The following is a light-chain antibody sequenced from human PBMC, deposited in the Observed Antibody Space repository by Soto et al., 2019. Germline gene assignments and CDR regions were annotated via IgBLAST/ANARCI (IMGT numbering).Light chain of an antibody. V-gene: IGKV3-15*01. Sequence: EIVMTQSPATLSVSPGERATLSCRASQSVGSSLAWYQQKPGQAPRLFLYGASTRATGIPARFSGSGSGTEFTLTISSLQSEDFAVYYCQQYNIWPRTFGQGTKVEFK. CDR2: GAS. CDR3: QQYNIWPRT. J-gene: IGKJ1*01. CDR1: QSVGSS.